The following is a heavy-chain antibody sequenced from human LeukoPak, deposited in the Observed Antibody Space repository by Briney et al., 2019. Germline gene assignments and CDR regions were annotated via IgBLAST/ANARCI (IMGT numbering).Heavy chain of an antibody. D-gene: IGHD6-6*01. V-gene: IGHV3-48*02. CDR2: ISSSTITT. CDR3: AREYSSSSGRRAFDI. CDR1: GFTFGSHS. Sequence: GGSLRLSCEASGFTFGSHSMNWVRQTPGKGLEWVSYISSSTITTYYADSVKGRFTISRDNAKNSLYLQMNSLRDEDTAVYYCAREYSSSSGRRAFDIWGQGTMVTVSS. J-gene: IGHJ3*02.